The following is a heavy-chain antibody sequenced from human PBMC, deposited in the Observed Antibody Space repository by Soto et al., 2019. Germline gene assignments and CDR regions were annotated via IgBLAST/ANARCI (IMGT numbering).Heavy chain of an antibody. CDR2: IYYSGST. J-gene: IGHJ4*02. V-gene: IGHV4-39*01. Sequence: LSLTCTVSGGSISSSSYYWGWIRQPPGKGLEWIGSIYYSGSTYYNPSLKSRVTISVDTSKNQFSLKLSSVTAADTAVYYCARHATYYYDSSGYPDYWGQGTLVTVSS. D-gene: IGHD3-22*01. CDR3: ARHATYYYDSSGYPDY. CDR1: GGSISSSSYY.